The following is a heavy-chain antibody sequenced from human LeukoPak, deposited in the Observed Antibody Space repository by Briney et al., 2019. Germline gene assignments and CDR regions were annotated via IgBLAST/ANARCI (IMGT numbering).Heavy chain of an antibody. CDR2: VWPDGSIK. Sequence: PGRSLRLSCAASGFTFTTHGIHWVRQAPGKGLEWVAVVWPDGSIKYYADSVKGRFTISRDDSKNTLFLQMNSLRAEDTAVYYCARAVGPYDYWGQGTLVSVSS. CDR1: GFTFTTHG. CDR3: ARAVGPYDY. D-gene: IGHD3-16*01. J-gene: IGHJ4*02. V-gene: IGHV3-33*01.